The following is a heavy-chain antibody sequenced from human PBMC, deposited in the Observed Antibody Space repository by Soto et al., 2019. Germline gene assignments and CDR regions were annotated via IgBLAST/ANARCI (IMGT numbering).Heavy chain of an antibody. CDR2: IYYSGST. Sequence: PSETLSLTCTVSGGSISSYYWSWIRQPPGKGLEWIGYIYYSGSTNYNPSLKSRVTISVDTSKNQFSLKLSSVTAADTAVYYCARDVGTSGRNYYGMDVWGQGTTVTVS. V-gene: IGHV4-59*01. D-gene: IGHD1-26*01. J-gene: IGHJ6*02. CDR3: ARDVGTSGRNYYGMDV. CDR1: GGSISSYY.